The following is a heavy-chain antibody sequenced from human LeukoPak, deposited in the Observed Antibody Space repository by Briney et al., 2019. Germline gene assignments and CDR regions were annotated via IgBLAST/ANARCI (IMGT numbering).Heavy chain of an antibody. J-gene: IGHJ4*02. CDR3: AKEGLGSSWYPNYFDY. CDR2: ISYDGSNK. CDR1: GFTLSAYA. V-gene: IGHV3-30*18. D-gene: IGHD6-13*01. Sequence: GGSLRLSCAASGFTLSAYAMHWVRQAPGKGLEWVALISYDGSNKYYAGLVKGRFTISRDSSKNTLYLQVNSLRAEDTAVYYCAKEGLGSSWYPNYFDYWGQGTLVTVSS.